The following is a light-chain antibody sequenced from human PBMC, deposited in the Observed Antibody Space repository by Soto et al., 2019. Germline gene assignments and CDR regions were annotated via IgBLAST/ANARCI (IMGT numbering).Light chain of an antibody. CDR3: QQYSTYRT. V-gene: IGKV1-39*01. CDR1: QSILTY. Sequence: IQMTQSPSSLSASVGDRVTITCRASQSILTYLNWSQQKPGKAPKLLMYAASSLQGGVPSRFSGSGSGTEFTLTISSLQSDDFATYYCQQYSTYRTFGQGTKVDIK. J-gene: IGKJ1*01. CDR2: AAS.